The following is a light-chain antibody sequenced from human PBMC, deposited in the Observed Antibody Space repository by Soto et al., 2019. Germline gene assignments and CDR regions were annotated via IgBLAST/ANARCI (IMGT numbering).Light chain of an antibody. CDR1: QSISSY. CDR2: AAS. Sequence: DIQMTQSPSSLSASVGDRVTITCRASQSISSYVNWYQQKPGKAPKFPIYAASSLQSGVPSRFSGSTSRTACTLTISSLQPDDSAPYYCQQSDSSPHTFGQGTKLEIK. CDR3: QQSDSSPHT. V-gene: IGKV1-39*01. J-gene: IGKJ2*01.